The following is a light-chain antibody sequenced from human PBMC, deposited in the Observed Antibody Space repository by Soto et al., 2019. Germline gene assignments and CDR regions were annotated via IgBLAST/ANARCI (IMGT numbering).Light chain of an antibody. J-gene: IGKJ5*01. Sequence: EIVLTQSPATRSLSPGERATLSCRARQSVRSYLAWYQQKPGQAPRLVIHDASNRATGIPARFSGSGSGTDFTLTISSLEPEDFAVYYCHLRSSNWPPFAFGQGTRLEIK. CDR3: HLRSSNWPPFA. V-gene: IGKV3-11*01. CDR2: DAS. CDR1: QSVRSY.